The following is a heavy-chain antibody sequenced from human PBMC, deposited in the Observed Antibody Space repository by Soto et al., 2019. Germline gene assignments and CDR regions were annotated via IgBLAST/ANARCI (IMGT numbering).Heavy chain of an antibody. CDR1: GFTFTSSA. CDR2: IVVGSGNT. V-gene: IGHV1-58*01. D-gene: IGHD5-18*01. CDR3: AAEDTAMAVYYYYGMDV. Sequence: SVKVSCKASGFTFTSSAVQWVRQARGQRLEWIGWIVVGSGNTNYAQKFQERVTITRDMSTSTAYMELSSLRSEDTAVYYCAAEDTAMAVYYYYGMDVWGQGTTVTVSS. J-gene: IGHJ6*02.